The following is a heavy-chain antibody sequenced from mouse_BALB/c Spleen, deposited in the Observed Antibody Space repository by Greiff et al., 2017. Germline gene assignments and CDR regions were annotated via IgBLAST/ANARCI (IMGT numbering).Heavy chain of an antibody. Sequence: EVQGVESGPGLVKPSQTVSLTCTVTGISITTGNYRWSWIRQFPGNKLEWIGYIYYSGTITYNPSLTSRTTITRDTSKNQFFLEMNSLTAEDTATYYCARDDYYGRNWYFDVWGAGTTVTVSS. CDR1: GISITTGNYR. D-gene: IGHD1-1*01. CDR3: ARDDYYGRNWYFDV. J-gene: IGHJ1*01. V-gene: IGHV3-5*02. CDR2: IYYSGTI.